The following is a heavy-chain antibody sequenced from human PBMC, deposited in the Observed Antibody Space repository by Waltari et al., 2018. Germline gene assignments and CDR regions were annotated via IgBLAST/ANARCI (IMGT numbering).Heavy chain of an antibody. CDR3: ARDLESGYTGAGGY. V-gene: IGHV1-69*08. D-gene: IGHD5-12*01. CDR1: GGPFSSYA. Sequence: QVQLVQSGAAVKKPGYSVTVSCKASGGPFSSYAISWVRQAPGQGLEWMGRIIPIFGTANYAQKFQGRVTITADKSTSTAYMELSSLRSEDTAVYYCARDLESGYTGAGGYWGQGTLVTVSS. CDR2: IIPIFGTA. J-gene: IGHJ4*02.